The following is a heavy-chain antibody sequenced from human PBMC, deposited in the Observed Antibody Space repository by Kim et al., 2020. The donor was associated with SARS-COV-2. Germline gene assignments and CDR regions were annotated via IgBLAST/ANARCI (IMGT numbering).Heavy chain of an antibody. CDR3: ARDWPSGSYHDY. J-gene: IGHJ4*02. Sequence: NYAQKFQGRVTMTRDTSISTAYMELSRLRSDDTAVYYCARDWPSGSYHDYWGQGTLVTVSS. D-gene: IGHD1-26*01. V-gene: IGHV1-2*02.